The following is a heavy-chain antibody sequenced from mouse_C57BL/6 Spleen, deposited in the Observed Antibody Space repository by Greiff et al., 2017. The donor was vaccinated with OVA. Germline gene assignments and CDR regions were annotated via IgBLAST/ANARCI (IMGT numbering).Heavy chain of an antibody. Sequence: QVQLKESGAELVKPGASVKLSCKASGYTFTEYTIHWVKQRSGQGLEWIGWFYPGSGSIKYNEKFKDKATVTADKSSSTVYMELSRLTSEDSAVYFCARHEELGRGNAYWGQGTLVTVSA. D-gene: IGHD4-1*01. CDR3: ARHEELGRGNAY. J-gene: IGHJ3*01. CDR2: FYPGSGSI. CDR1: GYTFTEYT. V-gene: IGHV1-62-2*01.